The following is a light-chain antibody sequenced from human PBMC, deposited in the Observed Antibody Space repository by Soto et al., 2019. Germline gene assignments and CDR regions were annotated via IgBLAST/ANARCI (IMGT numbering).Light chain of an antibody. CDR1: QSVSSSY. CDR2: SVS. V-gene: IGKV3-20*01. CDR3: QQYGSSPRT. J-gene: IGKJ1*01. Sequence: EIVLTQSPGTLSLSPGERATLSCRASQSVSSSYLAWYQQKPGQAPRLLIYSVSSRATGIPDRFSGSGFGTDFTLTISRLEPEDFAVYYCQQYGSSPRTFGQGTKVDIK.